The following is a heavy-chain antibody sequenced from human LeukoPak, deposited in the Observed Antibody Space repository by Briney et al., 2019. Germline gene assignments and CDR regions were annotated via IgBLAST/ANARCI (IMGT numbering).Heavy chain of an antibody. J-gene: IGHJ6*03. CDR2: INPNSGGT. D-gene: IGHD6-13*01. CDR1: GYTFTGYY. Sequence: ASVKVSCKASGYTFTGYYMHWVRQAPGQGLEWMGWINPNSGGTNYAQKFQGRVTMTRDTSISTAYMELSRLRSDDTAVYYCARGQAAAVNYYYYMDVWGKGTTVTVSS. CDR3: ARGQAAAVNYYYYMDV. V-gene: IGHV1-2*02.